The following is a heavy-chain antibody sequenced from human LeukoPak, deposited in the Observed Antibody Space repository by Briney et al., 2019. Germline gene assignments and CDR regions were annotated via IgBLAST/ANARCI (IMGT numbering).Heavy chain of an antibody. V-gene: IGHV4-59*01. CDR2: IYYSGST. D-gene: IGHD1-26*01. Sequence: RTSETLSLTCTVSGASISSYYWSWIRQPPGKGLGWIGYIYYSGSTDYNPSLKSRVTISVDTSKNQFSLKLSSVTAADTAVYYCARPSLNSGSYFDCWGQGILVTVSS. CDR1: GASISSYY. J-gene: IGHJ4*02. CDR3: ARPSLNSGSYFDC.